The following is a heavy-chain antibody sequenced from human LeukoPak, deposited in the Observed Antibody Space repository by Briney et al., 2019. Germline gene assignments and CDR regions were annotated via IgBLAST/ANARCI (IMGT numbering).Heavy chain of an antibody. CDR3: AREYYYDSSGYYYYYGMDV. D-gene: IGHD3-22*01. CDR2: ITDNSDYL. CDR1: GFTFSSYS. J-gene: IGHJ6*02. V-gene: IGHV3-21*01. Sequence: GGSLRLSCAASGFTFSSYSMNWVRQAPGKGLEWVSGITDNSDYLYYADSMKGRFTISRDNAKNSLYLQMNSLRAEDTAVYYCAREYYYDSSGYYYYYGMDVWGQGTTVTVSS.